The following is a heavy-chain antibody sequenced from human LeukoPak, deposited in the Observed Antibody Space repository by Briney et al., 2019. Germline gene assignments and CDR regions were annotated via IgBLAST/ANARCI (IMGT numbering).Heavy chain of an antibody. D-gene: IGHD1-20*01. V-gene: IGHV1-69*04. CDR2: IIPIFGIA. J-gene: IGHJ4*02. CDR1: GGTFSSYA. Sequence: SVKVSCKASGGTFSSYAISWVRQAPGQGLDWMGRIIPIFGIANYAQKFQGRVTITADKSTSTAYMELSSLRSEDTAVYYCARARITGGHFDYWGQGTLVTVSS. CDR3: ARARITGGHFDY.